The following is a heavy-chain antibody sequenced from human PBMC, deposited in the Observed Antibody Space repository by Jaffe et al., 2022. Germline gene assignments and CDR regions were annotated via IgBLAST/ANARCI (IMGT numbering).Heavy chain of an antibody. CDR3: VSPIAVAGTSAPHPFDY. V-gene: IGHV5-51*03. Sequence: EVQLVQSGAEVKKPGESLKISCKGSGYSFTSYWIGWVRQMPGKGLEWMGIIYPGDSDTRYSPSFQGQVTISADKSISTAYLQWSSLKASDTAMYYCVSPIAVAGTSAPHPFDYWGQGTLVTVSS. CDR1: GYSFTSYW. CDR2: IYPGDSDT. J-gene: IGHJ4*02. D-gene: IGHD6-19*01.